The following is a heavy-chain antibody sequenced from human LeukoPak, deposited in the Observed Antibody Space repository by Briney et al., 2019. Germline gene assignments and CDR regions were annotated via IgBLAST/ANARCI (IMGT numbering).Heavy chain of an antibody. CDR1: GGSISSYY. CDR2: IYYSGNT. J-gene: IGHJ4*02. Sequence: SETLSLTCTVSGGSISSYYWSWIRQPPGKGLEWIGYIYYSGNTNYNPSLKSRVTISVDTSKNQFSLKLSSVTAADTAVYYCARTIVVTDLPFDYWGQGTLVTVSS. D-gene: IGHD5-12*01. CDR3: ARTIVVTDLPFDY. V-gene: IGHV4-59*08.